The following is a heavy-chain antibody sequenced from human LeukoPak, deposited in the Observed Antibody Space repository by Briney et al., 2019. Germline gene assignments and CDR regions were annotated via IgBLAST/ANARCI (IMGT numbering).Heavy chain of an antibody. CDR2: ISYDGSNK. Sequence: GGSLRLSCAASGFTFSSFGMHWVRQAPGKGLEWVAVISYDGSNKYYADSVKGRFTISRDNSKNTLYLQMNSLRAEDTAVYYCAKDQAGDLDYWGQGTLVTVPS. V-gene: IGHV3-30*18. J-gene: IGHJ4*02. CDR3: AKDQAGDLDY. CDR1: GFTFSSFG. D-gene: IGHD7-27*01.